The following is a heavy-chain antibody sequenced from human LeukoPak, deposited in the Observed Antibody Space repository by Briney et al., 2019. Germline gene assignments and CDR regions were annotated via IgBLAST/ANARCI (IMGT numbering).Heavy chain of an antibody. CDR3: SRLRGYSYGYADY. Sequence: GGSLRLSCAASRFTFSSYSMNWVRQAPGKGLEWVSYISNSGSTIDYADSVKGRFTISRDNAKNSLYLQMNSLRAEDTAVYYCSRLRGYSYGYADYWGQGTLVTVSS. J-gene: IGHJ4*02. CDR1: RFTFSSYS. CDR2: ISNSGSTI. V-gene: IGHV3-48*04. D-gene: IGHD5-18*01.